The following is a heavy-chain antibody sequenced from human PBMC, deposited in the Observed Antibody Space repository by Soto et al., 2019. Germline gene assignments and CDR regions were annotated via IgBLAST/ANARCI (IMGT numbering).Heavy chain of an antibody. CDR3: ARGGRGGYCSGGSCYKGVTYYYYGMDV. V-gene: IGHV3-30*03. D-gene: IGHD2-15*01. CDR2: ISYDGSNK. J-gene: IGHJ6*02. CDR1: GFTFSSYG. Sequence: QVQLVESGGGVVQPGRSLRLSCAASGFTFSSYGMHWVRQAPGKGLEWVAVISYDGSNKYYADSVKGRFTISRDNAKNSLYLQMNSLRAEDTAVYYCARGGRGGYCSGGSCYKGVTYYYYGMDVWGQGTTVTVSS.